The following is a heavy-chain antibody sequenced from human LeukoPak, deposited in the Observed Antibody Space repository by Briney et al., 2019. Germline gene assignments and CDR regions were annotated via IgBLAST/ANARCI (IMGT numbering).Heavy chain of an antibody. CDR3: ASEWEPSQH. Sequence: SVKVSCKASGYTFTSYGISWVRQAPGQGLEWMGRIIPILGIANYAQKFQGRVTITADKSTSTAYMELSSLRSEDTAVYYCASEWEPSQHWGQGTLVTVSS. CDR1: GYTFTSYG. V-gene: IGHV1-69*04. D-gene: IGHD1-26*01. CDR2: IIPILGIA. J-gene: IGHJ1*01.